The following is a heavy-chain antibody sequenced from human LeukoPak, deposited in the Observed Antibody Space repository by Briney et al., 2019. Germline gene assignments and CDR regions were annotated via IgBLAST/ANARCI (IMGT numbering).Heavy chain of an antibody. CDR3: ARRLKNGYSSSWAFDY. D-gene: IGHD6-13*01. J-gene: IGHJ4*02. Sequence: PSETLSLTCTVYGGSFSGYYWSWIRQPPGKGLEWIGEINHSGSTNYNPSLKSRVTISVDTSKNQFSLKLSSVTAADTAVYYCARRLKNGYSSSWAFDYWGQGTLVTVSS. CDR2: INHSGST. V-gene: IGHV4-34*01. CDR1: GGSFSGYY.